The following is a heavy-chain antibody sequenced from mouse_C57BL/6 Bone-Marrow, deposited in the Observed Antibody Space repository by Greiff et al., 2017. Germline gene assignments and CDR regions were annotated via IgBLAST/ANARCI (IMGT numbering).Heavy chain of an antibody. CDR1: GYSFTDYN. V-gene: IGHV1-39*01. CDR2: INPNYGTT. D-gene: IGHD1-1*01. J-gene: IGHJ1*03. Sequence: VQLKESGPELVKPGASVKISCKASGYSFTDYNMNWVKQSNGKSLEWIGVINPNYGTTSYNQKFKGKATLTVDQSSSTAYMQLNSLTSEDSAVYYCARGATTTVVATGYFDVWGTGTTVTVSS. CDR3: ARGATTTVVATGYFDV.